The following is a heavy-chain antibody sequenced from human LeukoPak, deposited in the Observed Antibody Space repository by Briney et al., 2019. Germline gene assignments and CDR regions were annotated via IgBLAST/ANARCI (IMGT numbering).Heavy chain of an antibody. J-gene: IGHJ4*02. CDR2: IYYSGST. CDR1: GASISSYY. D-gene: IGHD3-16*01. Sequence: SETLSLTCTVSGASISSYYWSWIRQPPGKGLEWIAFIYYSGSTNYNPSLKSRVTISVDTSKSQFSLKLSSVTAADTAVHYCARTFRGGGYYFDYWGQGTLVTVSS. V-gene: IGHV4-59*01. CDR3: ARTFRGGGYYFDY.